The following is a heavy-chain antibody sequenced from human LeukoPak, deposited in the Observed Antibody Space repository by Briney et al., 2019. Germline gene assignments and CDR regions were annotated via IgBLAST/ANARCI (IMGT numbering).Heavy chain of an antibody. CDR3: ARDRRHIVVVTATTPFDP. V-gene: IGHV1-18*01. CDR1: GYTFTSYG. J-gene: IGHJ5*02. D-gene: IGHD2-21*02. CDR2: ISAYNGNT. Sequence: ASVKVSCKASGYTFTSYGISWVRQAPGQGLEWMGWISAYNGNTNYAQKLQGRVTMTTDTSTSTAYMELRSLRSDDTAVYYCARDRRHIVVVTATTPFDPWGQGTLVTVSS.